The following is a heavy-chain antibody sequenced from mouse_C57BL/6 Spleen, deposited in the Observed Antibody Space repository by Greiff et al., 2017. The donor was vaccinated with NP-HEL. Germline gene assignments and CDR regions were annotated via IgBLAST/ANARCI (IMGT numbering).Heavy chain of an antibody. V-gene: IGHV1-64*01. CDR1: GYTFTSYW. D-gene: IGHD1-1*01. CDR3: ARKDYYGMFDD. Sequence: VKLQQPGAELVKPGASVKLSCKASGYTFTSYWMHWVKQRPGQGLEWIGMIHPNSGSTNYNEKFKSKATLTVDKSSSTAYMQLSSLTSEDSAVYYCARKDYYGMFDDWGKGTTLTVSS. CDR2: IHPNSGST. J-gene: IGHJ2*01.